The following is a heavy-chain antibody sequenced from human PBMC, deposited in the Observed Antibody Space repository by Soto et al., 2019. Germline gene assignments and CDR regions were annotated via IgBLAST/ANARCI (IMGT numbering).Heavy chain of an antibody. CDR3: ARGLAVAGTGLSVDY. CDR2: IGTAGDT. D-gene: IGHD6-19*01. V-gene: IGHV3-13*04. CDR1: GFTFRSYD. Sequence: ARGALRISCAASGFTFRSYDMHWGRPATGKGLEWVSAIGTAGDTYYPGSVKGRFTISRENAKNSLYLQMNSLRAGDTAVYYCARGLAVAGTGLSVDYWGQGALVTVSS. J-gene: IGHJ4*02.